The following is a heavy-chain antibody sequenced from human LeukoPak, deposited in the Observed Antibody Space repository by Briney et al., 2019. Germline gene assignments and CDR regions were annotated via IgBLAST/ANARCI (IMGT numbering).Heavy chain of an antibody. CDR1: GFTFSESW. V-gene: IGHV3-7*01. CDR3: ATYINWVAGDV. Sequence: GGSLRLSCAASGFTFSESWVRLVHQVPGQGMEWVAHINHEGGGIQYVDSVKGRFTISRDNTKGSVYLQMNSLRAEDTAIYHCATYINWVAGDVWGQGTTVIVSS. J-gene: IGHJ6*02. CDR2: INHEGGGI. D-gene: IGHD1-1*01.